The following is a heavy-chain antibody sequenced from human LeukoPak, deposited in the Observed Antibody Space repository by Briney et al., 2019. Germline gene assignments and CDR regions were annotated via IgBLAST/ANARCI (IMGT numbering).Heavy chain of an antibody. Sequence: GASVKVSCKASGYTFTSYAMHWVRQAPGQRLEWMGWINAGNGNTKYSQKFQDRVTMTTDTSTSTAYMELRSLRSDDTAVYYCARASGTPEPFDYWGQGTLVTVSS. CDR3: ARASGTPEPFDY. V-gene: IGHV1-3*01. CDR1: GYTFTSYA. J-gene: IGHJ4*02. CDR2: INAGNGNT.